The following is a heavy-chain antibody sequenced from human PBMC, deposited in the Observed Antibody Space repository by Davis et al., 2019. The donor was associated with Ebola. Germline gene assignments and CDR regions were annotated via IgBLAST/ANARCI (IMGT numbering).Heavy chain of an antibody. CDR2: INPHNGNT. Sequence: ASVKVSCKTSGYTFTNYGITWVRQAPGQGLEWMGWINPHNGNTNYAQNVQGRVTMTTDTSTSTAYMEVGSLRPDDTAVYYCARAQFPTTSDHWGQGTLVTVSS. CDR1: GYTFTNYG. V-gene: IGHV1-18*04. J-gene: IGHJ4*02. D-gene: IGHD1-1*01. CDR3: ARAQFPTTSDH.